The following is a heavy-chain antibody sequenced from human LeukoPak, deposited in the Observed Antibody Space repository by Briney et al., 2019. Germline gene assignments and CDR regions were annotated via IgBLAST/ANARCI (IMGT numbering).Heavy chain of an antibody. CDR2: ISGSGGST. CDR3: AKEQNYYDSSGYYPESFDY. D-gene: IGHD3-22*01. J-gene: IGHJ4*02. V-gene: IGHV3-23*01. CDR1: GFTFSSYA. Sequence: GGYLRLSCAASGFTFSSYAMSWVRQAPGKGLEWVSAISGSGGSTYYADSVKGRFTISRDNSKNTLYLQMNSLRAEDTAVYNCAKEQNYYDSSGYYPESFDYWGQGTLVTVSS.